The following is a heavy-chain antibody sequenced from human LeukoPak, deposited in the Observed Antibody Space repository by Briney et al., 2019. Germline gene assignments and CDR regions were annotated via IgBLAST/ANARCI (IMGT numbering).Heavy chain of an antibody. CDR2: IYYSGST. CDR1: GGSISSYY. Sequence: SETLSLTCTVSGGSISSYYWSWIRQPPGKGLEWIGYIYYSGSTNYNPSLKSRVSISVDTSKNQFSLKLSSVTAADTAVYYCAREAAGTLDYWGQGTLVTVSS. J-gene: IGHJ4*02. CDR3: AREAAGTLDY. V-gene: IGHV4-59*01. D-gene: IGHD6-13*01.